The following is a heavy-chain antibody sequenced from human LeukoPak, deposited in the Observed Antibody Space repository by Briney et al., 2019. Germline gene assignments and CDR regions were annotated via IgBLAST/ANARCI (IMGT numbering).Heavy chain of an antibody. Sequence: GESLKISCKGSGYNFINSWIGWVRQMPGKGLEWMGIIYPGDSETRYSPSFQGQVTISADESTSTAYLQWSSLKASDTAMYYCARGLYSYSSSSSGGYWGQGTLVTVSS. J-gene: IGHJ4*02. D-gene: IGHD6-6*01. V-gene: IGHV5-51*01. CDR2: IYPGDSET. CDR3: ARGLYSYSSSSSGGY. CDR1: GYNFINSW.